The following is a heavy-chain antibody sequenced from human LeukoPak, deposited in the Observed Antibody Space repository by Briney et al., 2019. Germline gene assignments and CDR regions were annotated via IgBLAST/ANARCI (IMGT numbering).Heavy chain of an antibody. CDR1: GFTVSSSY. CDR3: ARSYNSAWLDY. CDR2: VYSGGSI. D-gene: IGHD6-19*01. Sequence: SGGSLRLSCAASGFTVSSSYMSWVRQAPGKGLEWVSIVYSGGSIYYADSVKGRFTTSRHNSNNTLDLQMNSLRTEDTAMYYCARSYNSAWLDYWGQGTLDTVSS. V-gene: IGHV3-53*04. J-gene: IGHJ4*02.